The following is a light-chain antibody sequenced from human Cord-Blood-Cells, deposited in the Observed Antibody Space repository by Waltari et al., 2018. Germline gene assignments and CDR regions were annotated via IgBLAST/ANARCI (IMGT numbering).Light chain of an antibody. CDR3: SSYTSSSVV. Sequence: QSALTQPASVSGSPGPSIHIACTGTSSDVGGYNYVSWYQQHPGKAPKLMLYDVRNRPSGGFRRCPGPQSGNTASLTISGLQAEDEADYYCSSYTSSSVVFGGGTKLTVL. V-gene: IGLV2-14*01. J-gene: IGLJ2*01. CDR1: SSDVGGYNY. CDR2: DVR.